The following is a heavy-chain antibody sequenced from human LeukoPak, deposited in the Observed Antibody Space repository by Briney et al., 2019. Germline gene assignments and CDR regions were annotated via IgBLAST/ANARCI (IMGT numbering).Heavy chain of an antibody. CDR2: FGGRGGST. Sequence: PGGSLRLSCAASGFTFSDYGMSWVRQAPGKGLEWVSTFGGRGGSTYYADSVKGRFTIPRDNAKNSLYLQMNSLRAEDTAVYYCARRELLDYWGQGTLVTVSS. V-gene: IGHV3-23*01. J-gene: IGHJ4*02. D-gene: IGHD3-10*01. CDR1: GFTFSDYG. CDR3: ARRELLDY.